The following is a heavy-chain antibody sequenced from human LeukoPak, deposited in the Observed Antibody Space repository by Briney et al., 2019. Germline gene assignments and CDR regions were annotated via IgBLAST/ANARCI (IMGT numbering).Heavy chain of an antibody. CDR1: SDSINRYY. J-gene: IGHJ5*02. CDR3: AMEVAEWFDP. V-gene: IGHV4-4*07. Sequence: PSETLSLTCTVSSDSINRYYWSWIRPPAGKGLEWIGRIHTSGNTNYNPSLKSRVTMSVDKSRTQFSLELTSVTAADTAVYYCAMEVAEWFDPWGQGTLVTVSS. D-gene: IGHD1-1*01. CDR2: IHTSGNT.